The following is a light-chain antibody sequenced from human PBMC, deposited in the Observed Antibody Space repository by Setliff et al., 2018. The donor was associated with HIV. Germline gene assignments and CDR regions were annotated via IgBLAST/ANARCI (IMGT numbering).Light chain of an antibody. Sequence: QSVLTQPPSVSGSPGQSVTISCTGTSSDVGNYNRVSWYQQPPGAAPKLTIYEVSNPTSGVPDRFSGSKSGNTASLPISGLQAEDEALYFCSSYTSIITFVFGTGTKVTVL. CDR3: SSYTSIITFV. V-gene: IGLV2-18*02. CDR1: SSDVGNYNR. J-gene: IGLJ1*01. CDR2: EVS.